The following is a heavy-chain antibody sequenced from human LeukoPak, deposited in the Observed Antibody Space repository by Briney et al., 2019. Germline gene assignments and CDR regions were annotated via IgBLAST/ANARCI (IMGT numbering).Heavy chain of an antibody. CDR2: ISSSGRTI. CDR3: ARVIACTSSSCYAPEYYYYYMDV. V-gene: IGHV3-48*01. CDR1: GFTFSIYD. J-gene: IGHJ6*03. D-gene: IGHD2-2*01. Sequence: GGSLRLSCVASGFTFSIYDMNWVRQTPGKGLEWLSHISSSGRTIYNADSVKGRFTISRDNAEDSLFLQMNSLRVDDTAVYYCARVIACTSSSCYAPEYYYYYMDVWGKGTTVTVSS.